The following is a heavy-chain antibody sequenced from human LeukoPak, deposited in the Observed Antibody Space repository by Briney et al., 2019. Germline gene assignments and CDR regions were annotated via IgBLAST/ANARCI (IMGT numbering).Heavy chain of an antibody. CDR1: GGSLSSSSYY. CDR3: ARGPHGAVAAHTPFDY. J-gene: IGHJ4*02. CDR2: IYYSGST. V-gene: IGHV4-39*07. Sequence: SETLSLTCIVSGGSLSSSSYYWGWIRPPPGKRLEWFGSIYYSGSTYYNPSLKSRVTISVDTSKNQFSLKLSSVTAADTAVYYCARGPHGAVAAHTPFDYWGQGTLVTVSS. D-gene: IGHD6-19*01.